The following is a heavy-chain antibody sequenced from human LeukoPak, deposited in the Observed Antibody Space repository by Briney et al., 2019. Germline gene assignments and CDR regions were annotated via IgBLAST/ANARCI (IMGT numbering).Heavy chain of an antibody. Sequence: GGSLRLSCAASVFTFSSYAMHWVRQAPGKGLEWVAVISYDGSNKYYADSVKGRFTISRDKSKNMLYVQMNSLRAEDTAVYYCARARFGELGVPDFDYWGQGTLVTVSS. J-gene: IGHJ4*02. CDR3: ARARFGELGVPDFDY. D-gene: IGHD3-10*01. CDR1: VFTFSSYA. V-gene: IGHV3-30*04. CDR2: ISYDGSNK.